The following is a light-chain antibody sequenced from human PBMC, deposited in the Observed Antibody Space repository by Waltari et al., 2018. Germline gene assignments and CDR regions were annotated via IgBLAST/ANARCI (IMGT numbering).Light chain of an antibody. CDR1: SSDIGGYKF. CDR3: SSYATRFAVL. V-gene: IGLV2-14*01. CDR2: EVS. Sequence: QSALTQPASVSGSPGQSISISCTGSSSDIGGYKFVSWYQKYPGKAPRLVIYEVSNRPSGVSSRFSGSKSGNTASLTISGLQAEDEADYYCSSYATRFAVLFGGGTKLTVL. J-gene: IGLJ3*02.